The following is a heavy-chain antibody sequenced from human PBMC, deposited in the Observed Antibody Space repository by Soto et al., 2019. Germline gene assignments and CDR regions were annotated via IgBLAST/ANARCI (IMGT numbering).Heavy chain of an antibody. J-gene: IGHJ6*02. CDR2: ISTYTGNT. CDR1: GYTFTNYD. Sequence: GASVKVSCKASGYTFTNYDINWVRQAPGQGLEWMGWISTYTGNTNYAQKLKGRVTMTTDTSTSTAYMELRSLRSDDTAVYYCARGYYYGSGRPTPGGMDVWGQGTTVTVSS. V-gene: IGHV1-18*01. D-gene: IGHD3-10*01. CDR3: ARGYYYGSGRPTPGGMDV.